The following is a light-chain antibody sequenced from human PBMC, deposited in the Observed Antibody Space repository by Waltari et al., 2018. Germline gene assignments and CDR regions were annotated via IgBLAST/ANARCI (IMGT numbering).Light chain of an antibody. CDR1: QTVLYADNNNY. J-gene: IGKJ2*02. V-gene: IGKV4-1*01. CDR3: QQYYTTPCT. Sequence: DFVMTQSPDSLAVSLGEKATVNCKSSQTVLYADNNNYLAWYQQKPGQPPKLLIDWASNRQSGVPDRFDGSGSGTDFTLTISSLQAEDLAVYYCQQYYTTPCTFGQGTRLEIK. CDR2: WAS.